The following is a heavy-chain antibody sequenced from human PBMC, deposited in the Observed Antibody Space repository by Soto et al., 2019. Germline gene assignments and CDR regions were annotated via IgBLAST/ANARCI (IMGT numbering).Heavy chain of an antibody. CDR1: GYTFTSYA. J-gene: IGHJ4*02. Sequence: ASVKVSCKASGYTFTSYAMHWVRQAPGQRLEWKGWINAGNGNTKYSQKYQGRDTITRDTSASTAYMKLSSLRSEDTEVYDCGSFLLGYCSGGSCTHFDYWGQGTLVTVSS. CDR3: GSFLLGYCSGGSCTHFDY. CDR2: INAGNGNT. D-gene: IGHD2-15*01. V-gene: IGHV1-3*01.